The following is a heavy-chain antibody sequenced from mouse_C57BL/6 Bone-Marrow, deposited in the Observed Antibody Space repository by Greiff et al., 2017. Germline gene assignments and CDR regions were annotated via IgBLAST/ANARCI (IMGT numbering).Heavy chain of an antibody. V-gene: IGHV5-15*01. J-gene: IGHJ1*03. D-gene: IGHD2-2*01. CDR3: ARRGLHWYFDV. CDR2: ISNLAYSI. Sequence: EVKLVESGGGLVQPGGSLKLSCAASGFTFSDYGMAWVRQAPRKGPEWVAFISNLAYSIYYADTVTGRFTISRENAKNTLYLEMSSRRSEDTAMYYCARRGLHWYFDVWGTGTTVTVSS. CDR1: GFTFSDYG.